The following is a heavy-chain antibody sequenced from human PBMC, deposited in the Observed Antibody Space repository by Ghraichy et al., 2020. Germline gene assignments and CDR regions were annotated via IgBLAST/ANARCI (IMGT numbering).Heavy chain of an antibody. CDR2: ISAYNGDT. Sequence: ASVKVSCKASGYTFTSYGISWVRQAPGQGLEWMGWISAYNGDTNYAQKLQGRVTMTTDTSTSTAYMELRSLRSDDTDVYYCARDPGSSGYLHLYFDLWGRGTLVTVSS. V-gene: IGHV1-18*01. D-gene: IGHD3-22*01. CDR3: ARDPGSSGYLHLYFDL. J-gene: IGHJ2*01. CDR1: GYTFTSYG.